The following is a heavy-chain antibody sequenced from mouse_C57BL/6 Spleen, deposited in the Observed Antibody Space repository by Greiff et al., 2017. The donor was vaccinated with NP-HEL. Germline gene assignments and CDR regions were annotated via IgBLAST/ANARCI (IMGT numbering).Heavy chain of an antibody. J-gene: IGHJ1*03. D-gene: IGHD1-1*01. CDR2: IWSGGST. CDR3: ARNYGHYGSSYWYFDV. V-gene: IGHV2-2*01. CDR1: GFSLTSYG. Sequence: QVQLKQSGPGLVQPSQSLSITCTVSGFSLTSYGVHWVRQSPGKGLEWLGVIWSGGSTDYNAAFISRLSISKDNSTSQVFFKMNSLQADDTAIYYCARNYGHYGSSYWYFDVWGTGTTVTVSS.